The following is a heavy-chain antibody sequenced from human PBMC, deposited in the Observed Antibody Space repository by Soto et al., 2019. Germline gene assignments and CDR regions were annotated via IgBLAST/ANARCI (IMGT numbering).Heavy chain of an antibody. CDR1: GFTFSSYG. CDR2: ISFDGSNK. V-gene: IGHV3-30*18. D-gene: IGHD1-26*01. CDR3: ANSGSYLPPSEPLDV. Sequence: QVQLVESGGGVVQPGRSLRLSCAASGFTFSSYGMDWVRQAPGKGLEWVAAISFDGSNKYYADSVKGRFTISRDNSKNTLFLQMNSLRAEDTAVYFCANSGSYLPPSEPLDVWGQGTTVTVSS. J-gene: IGHJ6*02.